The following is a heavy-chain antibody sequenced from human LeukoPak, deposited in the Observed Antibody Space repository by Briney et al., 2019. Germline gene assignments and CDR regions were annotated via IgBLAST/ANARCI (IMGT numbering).Heavy chain of an antibody. J-gene: IGHJ6*03. CDR2: INHSGST. V-gene: IGHV4-34*01. CDR1: GGSFSGYY. CDR3: ARNGETYYDILTGTEEDYYYYMDV. D-gene: IGHD3-9*01. Sequence: SETLSLTCAVYGGSFSGYYWSWIRQPPGKGLEWIGEINHSGSTNYNPSLKSRVTISVDTSKNQFSLKLSSVTAADTAVYYCARNGETYYDILTGTEEDYYYYMDVWGKGTTVTVSS.